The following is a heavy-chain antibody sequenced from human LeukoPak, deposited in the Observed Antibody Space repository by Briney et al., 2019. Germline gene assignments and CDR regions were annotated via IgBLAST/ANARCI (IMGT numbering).Heavy chain of an antibody. CDR1: GGSINNYY. D-gene: IGHD4-17*01. CDR3: ARGGDYGDLRYFDY. CDR2: IYYRGST. J-gene: IGHJ4*02. V-gene: IGHV4-59*01. Sequence: SETLSLTCTVSGGSINNYYWSWIRQPPGKGLEWIGYIYYRGSTNYNPSLKRRVTFSVDTSKNQFSLKLNSVTAADTAVYYCARGGDYGDLRYFDYWGQGTLVTVSS.